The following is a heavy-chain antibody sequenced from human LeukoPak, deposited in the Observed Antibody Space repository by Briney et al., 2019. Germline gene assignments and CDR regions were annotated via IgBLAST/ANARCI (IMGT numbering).Heavy chain of an antibody. Sequence: GGSLRLSCAASGFTFSSYSMNWVRQAPGKGLEWVSSISSSSSYIYYADSVKGRFTISRDNSKNTLYLQMNSLRAEDTAVYYCAKHSLKTGYSSGRIWDYWGQGTLVTVSS. V-gene: IGHV3-21*04. CDR2: ISSSSSYI. J-gene: IGHJ4*02. CDR1: GFTFSSYS. CDR3: AKHSLKTGYSSGRIWDY. D-gene: IGHD6-19*01.